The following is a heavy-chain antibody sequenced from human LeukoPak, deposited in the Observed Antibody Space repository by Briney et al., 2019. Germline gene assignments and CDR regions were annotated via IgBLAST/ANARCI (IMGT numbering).Heavy chain of an antibody. CDR1: GYTFTGYY. D-gene: IGHD2-2*01. V-gene: IGHV1-2*02. Sequence: ASVKVSCKASGYTFTGYYMHWVRQAPGQGLEWMGWINPNSGGTNYAQEFQGRVTMTRDTSISTAYMELSRLRSDDTAVYYCARDGDCSSTSCWIYYYGMDVWGQGTTVTVSS. J-gene: IGHJ6*02. CDR3: ARDGDCSSTSCWIYYYGMDV. CDR2: INPNSGGT.